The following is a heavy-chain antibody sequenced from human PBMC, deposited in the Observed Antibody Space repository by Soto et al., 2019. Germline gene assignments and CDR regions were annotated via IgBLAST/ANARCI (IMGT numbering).Heavy chain of an antibody. J-gene: IGHJ4*02. Sequence: SLRLSCAASGFTFSSYAMHWVRQAPGKGLEWVAVISYDGSNKYYADSVKGRFTISRDNSKNTLYLQMNSLRAEDTAVYYCAKSVRVRGVRERPDYWGQGTLVTVSS. CDR2: ISYDGSNK. D-gene: IGHD3-10*01. V-gene: IGHV3-30-3*02. CDR3: AKSVRVRGVRERPDY. CDR1: GFTFSSYA.